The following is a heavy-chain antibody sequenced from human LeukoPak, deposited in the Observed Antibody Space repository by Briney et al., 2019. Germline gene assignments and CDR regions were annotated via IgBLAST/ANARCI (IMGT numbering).Heavy chain of an antibody. D-gene: IGHD6-19*01. CDR2: ISWNSGSI. Sequence: GGSLRLSCAASGFTFDDYAMHWVRQAPGKGLEWVSGISWNSGSIGYADSVKGRFTISRDNAKNSLYLQMNSLRAEDTALYYCAXAXXSXXYYFDYWGQGTLVTV. V-gene: IGHV3-9*01. CDR1: GFTFDDYA. J-gene: IGHJ4*02. CDR3: AXAXXSXXYYFDY.